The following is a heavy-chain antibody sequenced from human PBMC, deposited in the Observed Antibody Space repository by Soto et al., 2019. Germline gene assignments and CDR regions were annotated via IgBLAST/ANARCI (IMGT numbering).Heavy chain of an antibody. D-gene: IGHD4-17*01. Sequence: ASETLSLTCTVSGGSFSSGDYSWSWVRQPPGKGLEWIGYIYYTGSTLNNPSLKSRVSISIDTSKTQFSLKLSSVTAADTAAYYCARIHFGDEPSYYYYGMDVWGQGTGVTVSS. CDR3: ARIHFGDEPSYYYYGMDV. CDR1: GGSFSSGDYS. J-gene: IGHJ6*02. CDR2: IYYTGST. V-gene: IGHV4-30-4*01.